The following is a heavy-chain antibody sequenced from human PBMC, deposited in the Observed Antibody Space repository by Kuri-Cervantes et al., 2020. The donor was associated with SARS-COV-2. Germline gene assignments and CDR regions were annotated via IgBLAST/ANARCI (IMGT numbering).Heavy chain of an antibody. CDR3: ARQATVSLVLFDY. CDR2: IYYSGRT. J-gene: IGHJ4*02. V-gene: IGHV4-39*01. CDR1: GGSINVSNYY. Sequence: SETLSLTCTVSGGSINVSNYYWGWIRQPPGKGLEWIGSIYYSGRTYYSPSLKSRVTISIDTSKNHFSLNLSSVTAADTAVYYCARQATVSLVLFDYWGQGTLVAVSS. D-gene: IGHD4-17*01.